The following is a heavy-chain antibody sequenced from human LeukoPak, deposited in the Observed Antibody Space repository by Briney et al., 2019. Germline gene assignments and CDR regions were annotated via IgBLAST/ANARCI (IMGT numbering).Heavy chain of an antibody. D-gene: IGHD3-10*01. CDR3: AKDRRFGELLYSFDY. Sequence: PGGSLRLSCAASGFTFSSYAMSWVRQAPGKGLEWVSAISGSGGSTYYAGSVKGRFTISRDNSKNTLYLQMNSLRAEDTAVYYCAKDRRFGELLYSFDYWGQGTLVTVSS. V-gene: IGHV3-23*01. CDR1: GFTFSSYA. J-gene: IGHJ4*02. CDR2: ISGSGGST.